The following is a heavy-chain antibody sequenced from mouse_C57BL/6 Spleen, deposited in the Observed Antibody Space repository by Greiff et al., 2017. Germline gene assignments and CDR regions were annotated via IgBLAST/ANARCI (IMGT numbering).Heavy chain of an antibody. J-gene: IGHJ4*01. Sequence: QVQLQQPGAELVKPGASVKMSCKASGYTFTSYWITWVKQRPGQGLEWIGDIYPGSGSTNYNEKFKSKATLTVDTSSSTAYMQLSSLTSEDSAVYYCARNYPRHDYAMDYWGQGTSVTVSS. V-gene: IGHV1-55*01. D-gene: IGHD2-1*01. CDR1: GYTFTSYW. CDR3: ARNYPRHDYAMDY. CDR2: IYPGSGST.